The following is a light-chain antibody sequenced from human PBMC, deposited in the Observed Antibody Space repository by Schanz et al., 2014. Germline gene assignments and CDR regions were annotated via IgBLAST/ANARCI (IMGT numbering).Light chain of an antibody. CDR1: QTINTY. V-gene: IGKV1-39*01. CDR3: MQALQTPPV. J-gene: IGKJ4*01. CDR2: AAS. Sequence: DIQLTQSPSSLSASVGDRVTITCRPRQTINTYLNWYQQRSGEAPKLLIYAASNLQTEVPSRFTGSGSGTDFTLKISRVEAEDVGVYYCMQALQTPPVFGGGTKVEIK.